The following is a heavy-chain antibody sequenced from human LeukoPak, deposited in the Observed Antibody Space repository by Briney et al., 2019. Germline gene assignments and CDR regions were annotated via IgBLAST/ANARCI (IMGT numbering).Heavy chain of an antibody. D-gene: IGHD2-21*01. CDR2: INPSGGST. CDR1: GYSFSNFA. CDR3: ARSYRSYYYYYMDV. Sequence: ASVRISCKASGYSFSNFAIHWVRQAPGQGLEWMGIINPSGGSTSYAQKFQGRVTMTRDMSTSTVYMELSSLRSEDTAVYYCARSYRSYYYYYMDVWGKGTTVTISS. J-gene: IGHJ6*03. V-gene: IGHV1-46*01.